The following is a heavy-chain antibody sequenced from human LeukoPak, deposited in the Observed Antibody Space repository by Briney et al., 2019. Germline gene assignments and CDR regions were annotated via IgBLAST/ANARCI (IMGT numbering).Heavy chain of an antibody. V-gene: IGHV4-39*07. CDR1: GGSISSSSYY. Sequence: PSETLSLTCTVSGGSISSSSYYWGWIRQPPGKGLEWIGSIHYSGSTNYNPSLKSRVTISVDTAKNQFSLHLNSVTPDDTALYYCARGGLVRGSLNSLTGFDIWGQGTMVTVSS. D-gene: IGHD3-10*01. CDR3: ARGGLVRGSLNSLTGFDI. CDR2: IHYSGST. J-gene: IGHJ3*02.